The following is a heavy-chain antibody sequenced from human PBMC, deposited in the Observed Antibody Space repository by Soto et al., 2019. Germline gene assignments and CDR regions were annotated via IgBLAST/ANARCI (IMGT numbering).Heavy chain of an antibody. Sequence: GGSLRLSCAASGFTFSSYAMSWVRQAPGKGLEWVSAISGSGGSTYYADSVKGRFTISRDNSKNTLYLQMNSLRAEDTAVYYCAKVNNGVVRGVNPYYFDYWGQGTLVTVSS. CDR2: ISGSGGST. CDR3: AKVNNGVVRGVNPYYFDY. V-gene: IGHV3-23*01. CDR1: GFTFSSYA. J-gene: IGHJ4*02. D-gene: IGHD3-10*01.